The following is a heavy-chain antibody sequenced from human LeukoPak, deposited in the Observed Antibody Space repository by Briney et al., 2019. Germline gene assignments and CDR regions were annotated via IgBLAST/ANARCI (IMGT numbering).Heavy chain of an antibody. CDR3: ARGGSSWYEVYYYGMDV. V-gene: IGHV1-2*02. Sequence: ASVKVSCKASGYTFTSYYMHWVRQAPGQGLEWMGWINPNSGGTNYAQKFQGRVTMTRDTSISTAYMELSRLRSDDTAVYYCARGGSSWYEVYYYGMDVWGQGTTVTVSS. J-gene: IGHJ6*02. D-gene: IGHD6-13*01. CDR1: GYTFTSYY. CDR2: INPNSGGT.